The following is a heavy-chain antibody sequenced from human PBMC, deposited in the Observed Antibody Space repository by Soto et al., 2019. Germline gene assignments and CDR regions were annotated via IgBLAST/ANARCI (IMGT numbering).Heavy chain of an antibody. Sequence: SVKVSCKASGGTFSSCAISWVRQAPGQGLEWMGGIIPIFGTANYAQKFQGRVTITADKSTSTAYMELSSLRSEDTAVYYCARANSDTAMVSAFDIWGQGTMVTVSS. CDR2: IIPIFGTA. D-gene: IGHD5-18*01. CDR1: GGTFSSCA. J-gene: IGHJ3*02. V-gene: IGHV1-69*06. CDR3: ARANSDTAMVSAFDI.